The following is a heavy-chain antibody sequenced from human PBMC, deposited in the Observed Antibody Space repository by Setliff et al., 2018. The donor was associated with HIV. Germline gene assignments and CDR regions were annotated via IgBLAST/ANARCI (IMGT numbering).Heavy chain of an antibody. D-gene: IGHD6-25*01. Sequence: PSETLSLTCTVSGGSITSSYWSWIRQPAGKGLEWIGRIYTSGSTYYKSSLASRLTMSIDTSRNQFSLKLRSVTAADTAVFYCARMSVSAAVYFDSWGQGTLVTVSS. CDR2: IYTSGST. CDR1: GGSITSSY. J-gene: IGHJ4*02. V-gene: IGHV4-4*07. CDR3: ARMSVSAAVYFDS.